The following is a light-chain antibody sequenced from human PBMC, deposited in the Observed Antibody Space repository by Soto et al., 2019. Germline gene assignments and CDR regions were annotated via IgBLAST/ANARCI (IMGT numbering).Light chain of an antibody. CDR1: RSLLYSSNHKNY. CDR3: QQSYSMPRT. J-gene: IGKJ1*01. V-gene: IGKV1-39*01. CDR2: AVS. Sequence: DIVLTQSPYSLSVSLGERATIDCKSRRSLLYSSNHKNYLAWYQQKPGKAPKVVIYAVSSLESGVPSRFSGSGSGTEFTLTISSLQPEDFATYYCQQSYSMPRTFGQGTKVDIK.